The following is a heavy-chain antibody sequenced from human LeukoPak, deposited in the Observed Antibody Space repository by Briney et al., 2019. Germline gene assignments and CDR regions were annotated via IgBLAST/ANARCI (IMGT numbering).Heavy chain of an antibody. Sequence: ASVKVSCKSSGYTFTDYDINWVRQATGQGLEWMGWMNPDSGNTGYAQKFQGRVTMTRNTSINTAYMELNSLRSEDTAVYYCARARSYRHQLNALSYWFDPWGQGTLVTVSS. CDR1: GYTFTDYD. CDR3: ARARSYRHQLNALSYWFDP. J-gene: IGHJ5*02. CDR2: MNPDSGNT. V-gene: IGHV1-8*02. D-gene: IGHD5-24*01.